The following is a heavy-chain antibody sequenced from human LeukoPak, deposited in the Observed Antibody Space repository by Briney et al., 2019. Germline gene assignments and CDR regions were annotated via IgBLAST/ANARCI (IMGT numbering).Heavy chain of an antibody. J-gene: IGHJ4*02. V-gene: IGHV3-53*01. CDR3: ARIGGDRHPIEY. CDR1: GLTVSSTY. Sequence: GGSLRLSCAASGLTVSSTYMSWVRQAPGKGLEWVSLIYSSGSAYYADSVKGRFTISRDNSKNTLYLQMNSLRAEDTAVYYCARIGGDRHPIEYWGQGTLVTVSS. D-gene: IGHD2-21*02. CDR2: IYSSGSA.